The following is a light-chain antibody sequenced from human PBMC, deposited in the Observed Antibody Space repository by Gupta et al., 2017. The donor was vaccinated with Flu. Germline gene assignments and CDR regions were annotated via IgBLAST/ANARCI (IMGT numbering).Light chain of an antibody. CDR3: AVWDASLTGGV. Sequence: QSVLPQPPSVSAAPGQKVTISCSGSSSNIGRFDVSWYHQLPGTAPKLLIYDNDKRPSGIPDRFSGSRSGTSATLGITGLQTGDEADYYCAVWDASLTGGVFGGGTKLTVL. CDR1: SSNIGRFD. V-gene: IGLV1-51*01. J-gene: IGLJ2*01. CDR2: DND.